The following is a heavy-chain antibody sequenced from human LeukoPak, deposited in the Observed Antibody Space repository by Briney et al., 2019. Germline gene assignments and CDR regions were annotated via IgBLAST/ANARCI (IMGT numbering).Heavy chain of an antibody. J-gene: IGHJ6*02. CDR1: GYTFTSYA. D-gene: IGHD5-18*01. Sequence: ASVKVSCKASGYTFTSYAMHWVRQAPGQRLEWTGWINAGNGNTKYSQKFQGRVTITRDTSASTAYMELSSLRSEDTAVYYCARDKDTAMVYYYYGMDVWGQGTTVTVSS. CDR3: ARDKDTAMVYYYYGMDV. CDR2: INAGNGNT. V-gene: IGHV1-3*01.